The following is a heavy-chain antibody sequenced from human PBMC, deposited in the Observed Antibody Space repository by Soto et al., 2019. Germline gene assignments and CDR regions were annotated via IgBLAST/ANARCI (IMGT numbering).Heavy chain of an antibody. J-gene: IGHJ4*02. D-gene: IGHD3-22*01. V-gene: IGHV3-48*02. CDR3: ARDDSSGYYTRFLDY. CDR2: ISSSSSTI. Sequence: GGSLRLSCAASGFTFSSYSMNWVRQAPGKGLEWVSYISSSSSTIYYADSVKGRFTISRDNAKNSLYLQMNSLRDEDTAVYYCARDDSSGYYTRFLDYWGQGTLVTVSS. CDR1: GFTFSSYS.